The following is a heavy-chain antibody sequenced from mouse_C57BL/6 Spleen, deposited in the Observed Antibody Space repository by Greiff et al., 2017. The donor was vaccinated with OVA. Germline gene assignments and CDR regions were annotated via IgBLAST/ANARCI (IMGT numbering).Heavy chain of an antibody. J-gene: IGHJ4*01. Sequence: VQLQESGAELVKPGASVKISCKASGYAFSSYWMNWVKQRPGKGLEWIGQIYPGDGDTNYNGKFKGKATLTADKSSSTAYMQLSSLTSEDSAVYFCARYSVVATGMDYWGQGTSVTVSS. CDR3: ARYSVVATGMDY. D-gene: IGHD1-1*01. CDR1: GYAFSSYW. V-gene: IGHV1-80*01. CDR2: IYPGDGDT.